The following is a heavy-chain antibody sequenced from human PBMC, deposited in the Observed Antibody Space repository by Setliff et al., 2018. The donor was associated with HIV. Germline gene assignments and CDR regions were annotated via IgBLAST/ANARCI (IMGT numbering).Heavy chain of an antibody. CDR1: GGSISSGGYS. Sequence: SETLSLTCAVSGGSISSGGYSWTWIRQPPGKGLEWIAYIFHSGRIYYNPTLKSRVTISGDPSNNQLSLSLSSVTAADTAVYYCARPVSKYFYGMDVWGLGTTVTVS. CDR3: ARPVSKYFYGMDV. CDR2: IFHSGRI. J-gene: IGHJ6*02. V-gene: IGHV4-30-2*02.